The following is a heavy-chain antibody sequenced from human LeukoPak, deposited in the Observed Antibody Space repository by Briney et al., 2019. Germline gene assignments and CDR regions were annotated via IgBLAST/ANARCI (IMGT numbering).Heavy chain of an antibody. CDR1: GGSISSYY. V-gene: IGHV4-59*01. CDR3: ARDRRDTSGWYPIDY. CDR2: IYYSGST. Sequence: SETLSLTCTVSGGSISSYYWSWIRQPPGKGLEWIGYIYYSGSTNYNPSLKSRVTISVDTSKNQFSLKLSSVTAADTAVYYCARDRRDTSGWYPIDYWGQGTLVTVFS. D-gene: IGHD6-13*01. J-gene: IGHJ4*02.